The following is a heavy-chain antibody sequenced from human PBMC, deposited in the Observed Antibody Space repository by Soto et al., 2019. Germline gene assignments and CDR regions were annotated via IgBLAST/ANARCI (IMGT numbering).Heavy chain of an antibody. CDR3: AGSSGPISGGYYYYGMDV. D-gene: IGHD6-19*01. CDR1: GGTFSSYA. Sequence: SVKVSCKASGGTFSSYAISWVRQAPGQGLEWMGGIIPIFGTANYAQKFQGRVTITADESTSTAYMELSSLRSEDTAVYYCAGSSGPISGGYYYYGMDVWGQGTTVTVSS. CDR2: IIPIFGTA. V-gene: IGHV1-69*13. J-gene: IGHJ6*02.